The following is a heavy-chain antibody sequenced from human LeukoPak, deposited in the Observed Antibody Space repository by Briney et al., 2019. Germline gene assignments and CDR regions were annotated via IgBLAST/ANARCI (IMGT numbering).Heavy chain of an antibody. V-gene: IGHV3-9*01. CDR1: GFTFDDYA. J-gene: IGHJ4*02. CDR2: ISWNSGSI. CDR3: AKDSSSWYSRAYDY. Sequence: PGRSLRLSCAASGFTFDDYAMHWVRQAPGKGLEWVSGISWNSGSIGYADSVKGRFTISRDNAKNSLYLQMNSPRAEDTALYYCAKDSSSWYSRAYDYWGQGTLVTVSS. D-gene: IGHD6-13*01.